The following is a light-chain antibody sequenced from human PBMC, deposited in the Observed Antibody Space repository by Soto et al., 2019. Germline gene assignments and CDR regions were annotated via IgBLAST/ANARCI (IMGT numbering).Light chain of an antibody. Sequence: EIVMTQSPATLSVSPGGRATLSCRASQSISDTLAWYQQKPGQAPRLLIYSASRRATGFPARFSGSGSGTDFTLTISSLQSEDFAVYFCQQSAGSPRAFGQGTKVDIK. CDR3: QQSAGSPRA. CDR1: QSISDT. CDR2: SAS. V-gene: IGKV3-15*01. J-gene: IGKJ1*01.